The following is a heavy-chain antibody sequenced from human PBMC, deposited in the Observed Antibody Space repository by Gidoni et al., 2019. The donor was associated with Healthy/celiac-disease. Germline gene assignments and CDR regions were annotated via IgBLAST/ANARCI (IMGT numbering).Heavy chain of an antibody. J-gene: IGHJ5*02. CDR3: AKPYPMTTVTNWFDP. CDR2: ISGSGGRT. Sequence: EVQLLESGGGLVQPGGSLRLSCAASGFTFSSYAMGWVRQAPGKGLEWVSAISGSGGRTYYADSVKGRFTISRDNSKNTLYLQMNSLRAEDTAVYYCAKPYPMTTVTNWFDPWGQGTLVTVSS. V-gene: IGHV3-23*01. CDR1: GFTFSSYA. D-gene: IGHD4-17*01.